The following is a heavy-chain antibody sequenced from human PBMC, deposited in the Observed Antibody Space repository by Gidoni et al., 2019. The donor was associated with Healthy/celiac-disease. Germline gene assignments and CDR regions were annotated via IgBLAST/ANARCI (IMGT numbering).Heavy chain of an antibody. CDR3: ARQMALYYDVWSGYSLWFDP. J-gene: IGHJ5*02. Sequence: QLQMQESCPGLEKPTETLSLTCTVSGGSISRSSSYWGWIRQPPGKGLEGMWSIYYSGSTYYIPSLKSRVTISLDTSMNQFSLKLSSVTAADTAVYYCARQMALYYDVWSGYSLWFDPWGQGTLVTVSS. D-gene: IGHD3-3*01. V-gene: IGHV4-39*01. CDR1: GGSISRSSSY. CDR2: IYYSGST.